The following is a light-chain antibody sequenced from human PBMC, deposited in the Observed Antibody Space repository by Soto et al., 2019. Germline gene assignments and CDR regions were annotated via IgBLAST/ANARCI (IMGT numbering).Light chain of an antibody. CDR1: QSVSNSY. J-gene: IGKJ4*01. V-gene: IGKV3-20*01. Sequence: EIVLTQSPGTLSLSPGERATLLCRASQSVSNSYLAWYQQKPGQAPRLLIYGASNRATGIPDRFSGSGSGTDFTLTIRRLEPEDFAVYFCQQYGSSPLTFGGGTKVEIE. CDR2: GAS. CDR3: QQYGSSPLT.